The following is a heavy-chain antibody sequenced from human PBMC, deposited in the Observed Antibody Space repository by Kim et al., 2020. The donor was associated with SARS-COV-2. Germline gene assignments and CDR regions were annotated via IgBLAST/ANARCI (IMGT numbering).Heavy chain of an antibody. CDR2: LNHNGDI. Sequence: SETLSLTCDVSGGSFTGYSCNWIRQSPGKGLEWIGRLNHNGDIKYNPSLKSRVAISADASRNHFSLRLTSVTAADTAVYYCARGRMRSILVVAATRGTNSFDIWGQGIMVIVSS. J-gene: IGHJ3*02. V-gene: IGHV4-34*01. D-gene: IGHD2-15*01. CDR3: ARGRMRSILVVAATRGTNSFDI. CDR1: GGSFTGYS.